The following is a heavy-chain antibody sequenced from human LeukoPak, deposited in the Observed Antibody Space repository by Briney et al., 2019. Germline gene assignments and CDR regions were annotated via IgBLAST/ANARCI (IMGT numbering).Heavy chain of an antibody. CDR2: IKSKNVGGTT. V-gene: IGHV3-15*01. CDR1: GFTFNNAW. CDR3: TSHAAFDP. J-gene: IGHJ5*02. Sequence: GGSLRLSCAASGFTFNNAWMNWVRQAPGKGLEWVGRIKSKNVGGTTDYAAPVKGRFTISRDDSKNTVYLQMNSLKVEDTAVYYCTSHAAFDPWGQGTLVTVSS.